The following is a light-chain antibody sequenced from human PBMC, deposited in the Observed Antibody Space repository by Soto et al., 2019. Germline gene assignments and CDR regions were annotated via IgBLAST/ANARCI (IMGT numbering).Light chain of an antibody. J-gene: IGLJ3*02. V-gene: IGLV1-51*02. CDR1: SSNIGNNY. Sequence: QSVLPQPPSVSAAPGPTVTISRSGSSSNIGNNYVSWYQQLPGTAPKLLIYENNKGPSGIPDRFSGSKTGTSATLGITALQTGDEADYYCGTWETSLSAWVVGGGSKLTVL. CDR3: GTWETSLSAWV. CDR2: ENN.